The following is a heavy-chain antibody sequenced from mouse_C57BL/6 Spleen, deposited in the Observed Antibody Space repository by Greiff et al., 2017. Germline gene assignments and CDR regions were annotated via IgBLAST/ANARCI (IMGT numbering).Heavy chain of an antibody. D-gene: IGHD2-4*01. CDR3: ASYYDYDGWFAY. CDR1: GYTFTSYW. V-gene: IGHV1-55*01. Sequence: QVQLQQPGAELVKPGASVKMSCKASGYTFTSYWITWVKQRPGQGLEWIGDIYPGSGSTNYNEKFKSKDTLTVDTSSSTAYMQLSSLTSEDSAVYYCASYYDYDGWFAYWGQGTLVTVSA. CDR2: IYPGSGST. J-gene: IGHJ3*01.